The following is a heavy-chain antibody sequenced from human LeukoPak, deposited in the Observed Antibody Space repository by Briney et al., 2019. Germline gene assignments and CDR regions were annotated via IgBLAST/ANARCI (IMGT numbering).Heavy chain of an antibody. Sequence: GGSLRLSCAAFGFTVSSNYMSWVRQAPGTGLECVSVIDNGGNTYYADSVKGRFTISRDNSKNTLYLQMNSLRAEDTAVYYCAGDKTTSGYYEFDYWGQGTLVTVSS. V-gene: IGHV3-53*01. D-gene: IGHD3-22*01. J-gene: IGHJ4*02. CDR2: IDNGGNT. CDR3: AGDKTTSGYYEFDY. CDR1: GFTVSSNY.